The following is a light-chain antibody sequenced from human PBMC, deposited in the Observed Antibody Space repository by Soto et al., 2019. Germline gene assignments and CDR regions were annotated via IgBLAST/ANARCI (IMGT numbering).Light chain of an antibody. Sequence: QSALTQPPSASGSPGQSVTISCTGTSSDDGGYKYVSWYQQYLGKAPKLMIFEVNKRPSGVPERFSGSKSGSTASLTVSGLQAEDEADYYCSSYGGSNNFVVFGGGTKLTVL. CDR1: SSDDGGYKY. J-gene: IGLJ2*01. CDR3: SSYGGSNNFVV. CDR2: EVN. V-gene: IGLV2-8*01.